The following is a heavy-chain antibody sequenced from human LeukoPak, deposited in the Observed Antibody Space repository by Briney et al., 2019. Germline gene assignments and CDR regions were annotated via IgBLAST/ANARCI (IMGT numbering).Heavy chain of an antibody. Sequence: PSETLSLTCAVYGGSFSGYYWSWIRQPPGKGLEWIGEINHSGSTNYNPSLKSRVTISVDTSKNQFSLKLSSVTAADTAVYYCAREGYDFWSGSKRNWFDPWGQGTLVTVSS. CDR3: AREGYDFWSGSKRNWFDP. V-gene: IGHV4-34*01. CDR1: GGSFSGYY. D-gene: IGHD3-3*01. J-gene: IGHJ5*02. CDR2: INHSGST.